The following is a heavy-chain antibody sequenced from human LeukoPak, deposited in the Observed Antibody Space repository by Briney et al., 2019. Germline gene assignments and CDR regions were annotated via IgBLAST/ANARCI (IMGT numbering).Heavy chain of an antibody. CDR3: ATHCTSSTCYAY. Sequence: GGSPRLSCAGSGFTFSNFAMSWVRQAPGKGLEWVSGISGGGGDTGYADSVKGRFTVSRDNGRNMLYLQMSSLRAEDTAIYYCATHCTSSTCYAYWGQGTLITVSS. V-gene: IGHV3-23*01. D-gene: IGHD2-2*01. CDR2: ISGGGGDT. J-gene: IGHJ4*02. CDR1: GFTFSNFA.